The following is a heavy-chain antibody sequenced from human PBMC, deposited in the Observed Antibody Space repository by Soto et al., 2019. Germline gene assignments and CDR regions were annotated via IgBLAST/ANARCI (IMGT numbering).Heavy chain of an antibody. V-gene: IGHV1-69*13. D-gene: IGHD2-15*01. J-gene: IGHJ5*02. CDR1: GGTFSSYA. CDR3: ARGRYCSGGSCYNWFDP. CDR2: IIPIFGTA. Sequence: SVKVSCKASGGTFSSYAISWVRQAPGQGLEWMGGIIPIFGTANYAQKFQGRVTITADESTSTAYMELSSLRSEDTAVYYCARGRYCSGGSCYNWFDPWGQGTLVTVSS.